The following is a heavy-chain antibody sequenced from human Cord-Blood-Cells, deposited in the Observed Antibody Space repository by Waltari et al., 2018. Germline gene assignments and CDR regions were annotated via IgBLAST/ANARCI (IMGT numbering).Heavy chain of an antibody. D-gene: IGHD3-10*01. CDR3: ARQRNRHPITMVRGVIMGWFDP. CDR1: GGSFSGYY. V-gene: IGHV4-34*01. CDR2: INHSGST. Sequence: QVQLQQWGAGLLKPSETLSLTCAVYGGSFSGYYWSWIRQPPGKGLEWIGEINHSGSTNYNPSLKRRVTISVDTSKNQFSLKLSSVTAADTAVYYCARQRNRHPITMVRGVIMGWFDPWGQGTLVTVSS. J-gene: IGHJ5*02.